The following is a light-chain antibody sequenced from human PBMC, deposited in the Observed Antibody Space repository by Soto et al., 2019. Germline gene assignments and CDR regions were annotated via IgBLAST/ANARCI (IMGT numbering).Light chain of an antibody. CDR3: SSYAGSNIGV. V-gene: IGLV2-14*01. Sequence: QSVLTQPASVSGSPGQSITISCTGTSSDVGGYNHVSWYQQHPGKAPKLIIYEVRNRPSGVSNRLSGSKSGNTASLTVSGLQAEDDADYYCSSYAGSNIGVFGTGTKLTVL. J-gene: IGLJ1*01. CDR2: EVR. CDR1: SSDVGGYNH.